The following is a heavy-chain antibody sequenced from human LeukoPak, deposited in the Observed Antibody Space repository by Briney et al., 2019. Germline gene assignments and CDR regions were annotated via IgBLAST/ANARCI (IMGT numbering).Heavy chain of an antibody. CDR3: ARLRTMIGYYFDY. J-gene: IGHJ4*02. D-gene: IGHD3-22*01. CDR2: INPNSGGT. V-gene: IGHV1-2*02. CDR1: GYTFTGYY. Sequence: GASVKVSCKASGYTFTGYYMHWVRQAPGQGLEWMGWINPNSGGTNYAQKFQGRVTMTRDTSISPAYMELSRLRSDDTAVYYCARLRTMIGYYFDYWGQGTLDTVSS.